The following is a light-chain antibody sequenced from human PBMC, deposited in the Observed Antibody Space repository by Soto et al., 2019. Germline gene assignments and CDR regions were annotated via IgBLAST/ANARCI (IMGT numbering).Light chain of an antibody. Sequence: EIVMTQSPATLSVSPGERATLSCRASQSVGSNLAWYQQKPGQAPRLLISGASTRATGVPARFSGSGSGTEFTLTISSLQSEDFAVYYCQQYNNWPYTFGQWTKLEIK. CDR1: QSVGSN. V-gene: IGKV3-15*01. CDR2: GAS. CDR3: QQYNNWPYT. J-gene: IGKJ2*01.